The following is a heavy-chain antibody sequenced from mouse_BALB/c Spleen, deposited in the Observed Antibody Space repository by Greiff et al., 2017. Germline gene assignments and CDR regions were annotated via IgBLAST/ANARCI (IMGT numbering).Heavy chain of an antibody. CDR2: IRNKANGYTT. D-gene: IGHD1-1*01. CDR1: GFTFTDYY. CDR3: ARADYYGSSYPY. V-gene: IGHV7-3*02. J-gene: IGHJ2*01. Sequence: EVQRVESGGGLVQPGGSLRLSCATSGFTFTDYYMSWVRQPPGKALEWLGFIRNKANGYTTEYSASVKGRFTISRDNSQSILYLQMNTLRAEDSATYSCARADYYGSSYPYWGQGTTLTVSS.